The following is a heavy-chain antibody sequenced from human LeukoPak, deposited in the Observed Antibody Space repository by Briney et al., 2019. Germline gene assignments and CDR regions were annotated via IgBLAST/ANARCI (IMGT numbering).Heavy chain of an antibody. D-gene: IGHD3-9*01. J-gene: IGHJ3*02. CDR3: ASSGGYFDWFEAFDI. Sequence: ASVKVSCKASGYTFTSYGISWVRQAPGQGLEWMGWISAYNGNTNYAQKLQGRVTMTTDTSTSTAYMELRSLRSDDTAVYYCASSGGYFDWFEAFDIWGQGTMVTVSS. CDR1: GYTFTSYG. CDR2: ISAYNGNT. V-gene: IGHV1-18*01.